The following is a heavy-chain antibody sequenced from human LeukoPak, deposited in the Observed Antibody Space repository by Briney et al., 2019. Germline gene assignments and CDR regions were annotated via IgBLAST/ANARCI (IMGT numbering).Heavy chain of an antibody. D-gene: IGHD3-10*01. V-gene: IGHV4-34*01. Sequence: PSETLSLTCAVYGGSFSGYYWSWIRQPPGKGLEWIGEIYHSGSTNYNPSLKSRVTISVDKSKNQFSLKLSSVTAADTAVYYCATDYYGSGSPDYWGQGTLVTVSS. J-gene: IGHJ4*02. CDR3: ATDYYGSGSPDY. CDR2: IYHSGST. CDR1: GGSFSGYY.